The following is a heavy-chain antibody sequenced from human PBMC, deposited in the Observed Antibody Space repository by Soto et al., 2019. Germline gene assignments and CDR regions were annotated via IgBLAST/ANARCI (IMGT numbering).Heavy chain of an antibody. CDR2: IYYSGST. J-gene: IGHJ6*02. CDR1: GGSISSYY. D-gene: IGHD6-6*01. V-gene: IGHV4-59*01. CDR3: ARVYSSSRRDYYYVMDV. Sequence: SETLSLTCTVSGGSISSYYWSWIRQPPGKGLEWIGYIYYSGSTNYNPSLKSRVTMSVDTSKNQFSLKLSSVTAADTAVYYCARVYSSSRRDYYYVMDVWGQGTTVTVSS.